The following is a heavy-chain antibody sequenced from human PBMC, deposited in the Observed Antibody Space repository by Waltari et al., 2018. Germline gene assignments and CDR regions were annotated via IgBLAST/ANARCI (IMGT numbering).Heavy chain of an antibody. Sequence: QVQLQESGPGLVKPSETLSLTCAVSGYSISSGYYWGWIRQPQGKGLEWIGSIYHSGSTSDNPSLKRIVTISVDTSKNQFSLKLSSVTAADTAVYYCARSFSRRGIAVAGINWFDPWGQGTLVTVSS. D-gene: IGHD6-19*01. CDR1: GYSISSGYY. J-gene: IGHJ5*02. CDR3: ARSFSRRGIAVAGINWFDP. CDR2: IYHSGST. V-gene: IGHV4-38-2*01.